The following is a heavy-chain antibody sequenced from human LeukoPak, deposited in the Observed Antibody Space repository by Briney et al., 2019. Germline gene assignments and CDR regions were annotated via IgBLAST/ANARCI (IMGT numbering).Heavy chain of an antibody. CDR1: GFTFSSYS. CDR2: ISTSSSYI. V-gene: IGHV3-21*01. D-gene: IGHD2-15*01. CDR3: ARGADGVSSNSRGWFDP. J-gene: IGHJ5*02. Sequence: GGSLRLSCAAFGFTFSSYSMNWVRQAPGKGLEWVSSISTSSSYIYYADSVRGRFTISRDNAKNSLYLQMNSLRAEDTAVYSCARGADGVSSNSRGWFDPWGQGTLVTVSS.